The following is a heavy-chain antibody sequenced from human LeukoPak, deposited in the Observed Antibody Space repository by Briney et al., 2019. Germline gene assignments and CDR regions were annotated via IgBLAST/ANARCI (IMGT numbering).Heavy chain of an antibody. V-gene: IGHV4-31*03. D-gene: IGHD5-24*01. J-gene: IGHJ4*02. CDR3: ARYHGPYYFDY. Sequence: SQTLSLTCTVSGGSISSGGYYWSWIRQHPGKGLEWIGYIYYSGSTYYNPSLKSRVTKSVDKSKNQFSLKLSSVTAADTAVYYCARYHGPYYFDYWGQGTLVTVSS. CDR2: IYYSGST. CDR1: GGSISSGGYY.